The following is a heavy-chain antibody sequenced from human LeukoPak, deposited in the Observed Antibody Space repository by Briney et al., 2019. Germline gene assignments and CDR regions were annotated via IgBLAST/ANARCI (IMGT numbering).Heavy chain of an antibody. D-gene: IGHD3-10*01. Sequence: SETLSLTCAVSGGSISIGDHSWSWIRQPPGKGLEWIGNIYYSGSTYYNPSLKSRVNISVDTSKNQFSLKLTSVTAADTAVYYCARSQFYGSGSYQGRWFDPWGQGTLVTVSS. V-gene: IGHV4-30-4*07. J-gene: IGHJ5*02. CDR2: IYYSGST. CDR1: GGSISIGDHS. CDR3: ARSQFYGSGSYQGRWFDP.